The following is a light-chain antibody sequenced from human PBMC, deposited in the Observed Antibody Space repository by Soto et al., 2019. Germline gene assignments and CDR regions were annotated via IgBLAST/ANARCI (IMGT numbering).Light chain of an antibody. J-gene: IGKJ1*01. CDR2: DAS. Sequence: ETVMTQSPATLSVSPGERATLSCGASQSVRSNVAWYQQKPGQPPRLLIYDASTRATGIPSRFSGSGSGTEFTLTISSLKSEDFAVYYCQQYDNWPRTFGQGTKVDIK. V-gene: IGKV3-15*01. CDR3: QQYDNWPRT. CDR1: QSVRSN.